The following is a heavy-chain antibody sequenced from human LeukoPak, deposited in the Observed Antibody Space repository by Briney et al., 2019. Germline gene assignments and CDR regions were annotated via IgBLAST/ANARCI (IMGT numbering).Heavy chain of an antibody. CDR3: ARLYSTGYYGGADN. CDR1: GFSFSSHW. D-gene: IGHD6-19*01. CDR2: IDRDGSET. J-gene: IGHJ4*02. Sequence: GGSLRLSCAGSGFSFSSHWMSWVRQGPGKGLEWVANIDRDGSETYYVDSVKGRFIISRDNTKKSLYLQMSNLRAEDTAVYYCARLYSTGYYGGADNWGQGTLVAVSS. V-gene: IGHV3-7*01.